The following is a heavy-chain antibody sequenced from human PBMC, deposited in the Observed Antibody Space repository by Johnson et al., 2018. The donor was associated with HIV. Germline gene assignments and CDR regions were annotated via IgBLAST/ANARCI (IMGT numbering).Heavy chain of an antibody. CDR1: GFTFSSYW. V-gene: IGHV3-66*04. Sequence: VQLVESGGGLVQPGGSLRLSCAASGFTFSSYWMSWVRQAPGKGLEWVSLIYSGGSTYYADSVKGRFTISRDNAKNSLYIQMSGLREEDTALYYCARHAGGDFTYGLFQHWGRGTLVTVSS. D-gene: IGHD4-17*01. CDR3: ARHAGGDFTYGLFQH. CDR2: IYSGGST. J-gene: IGHJ1*01.